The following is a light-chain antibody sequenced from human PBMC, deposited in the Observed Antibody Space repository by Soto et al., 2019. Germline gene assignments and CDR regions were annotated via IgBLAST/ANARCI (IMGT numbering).Light chain of an antibody. J-gene: IGKJ1*01. CDR3: QQYKNWRT. V-gene: IGKV3-15*01. Sequence: EIVMTQSPATLSVSPGESATLSCRASQSIASNLAWYQQRPGQAPRLLIYGTSNRATGIPARFSGSGSGTEFTLTIDSLHSEDFAVYYWQQYKNWRTFGQGTKVEIK. CDR1: QSIASN. CDR2: GTS.